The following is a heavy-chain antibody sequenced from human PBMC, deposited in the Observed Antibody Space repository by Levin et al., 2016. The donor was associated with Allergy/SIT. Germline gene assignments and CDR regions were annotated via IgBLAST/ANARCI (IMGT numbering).Heavy chain of an antibody. CDR3: AGSDGSCLDH. V-gene: IGHV3-23*01. CDR1: GFTFSNYA. Sequence: GGSLRLSCAASGFTFSNYAMSWVRQAPGRGLEWVSVLHSGGNADYKDSVRGRFTISRDTSKNKLYLQMDDLRAEDTALYYCAGSDGSCLDHWGQGTLVTVSS. CDR2: LHSGGNA. J-gene: IGHJ4*02. D-gene: IGHD2-15*01.